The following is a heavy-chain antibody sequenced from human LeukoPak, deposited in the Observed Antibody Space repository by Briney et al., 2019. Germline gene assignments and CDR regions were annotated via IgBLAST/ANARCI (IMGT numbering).Heavy chain of an antibody. Sequence: PSETLSLTCTVSGGSISSYFWSWIRQPAGKGLEWIGRIYTSGSTNYNPSLKSQVTMSVDTSKNQFSLKLSSVTAADTAVYYCARRCTIFGVVMKYYFDYWGQGTLVTVSS. CDR1: GGSISSYF. CDR3: ARRCTIFGVVMKYYFDY. V-gene: IGHV4-4*07. D-gene: IGHD3-3*01. J-gene: IGHJ4*02. CDR2: IYTSGST.